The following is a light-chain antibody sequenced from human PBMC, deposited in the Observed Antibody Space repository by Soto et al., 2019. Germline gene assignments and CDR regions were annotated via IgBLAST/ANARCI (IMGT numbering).Light chain of an antibody. Sequence: DIQMTQSPSTLSASVGDRVTITCRASQSISSWLAWYQQKPGKAPKLLIYDASSLESGVPSRFSGSGSGTEFTLTISTLQPGDFATYYCQQYHSYSPLTFGPGTKVDIK. V-gene: IGKV1-5*01. CDR1: QSISSW. J-gene: IGKJ3*01. CDR2: DAS. CDR3: QQYHSYSPLT.